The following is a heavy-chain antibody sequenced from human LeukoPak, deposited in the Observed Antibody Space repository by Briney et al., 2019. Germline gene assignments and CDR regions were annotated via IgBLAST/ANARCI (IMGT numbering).Heavy chain of an antibody. V-gene: IGHV4-59*08. D-gene: IGHD5-18*01. CDR3: ARHRFSGYSHGLFDH. CDR1: GGSISSYY. J-gene: IGHJ4*02. CDR2: IYDSGST. Sequence: SETLSLTCTVSGGSISSYYWSWIRQAPGKGVEWIGYIYDSGSTNYNASLKSRVTISVDTSKNQFSLKVSFVTAADTAVYYCARHRFSGYSHGLFDHWGQGTLVTVSS.